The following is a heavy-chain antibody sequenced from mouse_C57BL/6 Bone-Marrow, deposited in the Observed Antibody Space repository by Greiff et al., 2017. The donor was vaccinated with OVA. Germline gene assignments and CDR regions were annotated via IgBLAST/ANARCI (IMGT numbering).Heavy chain of an antibody. CDR3: ARSTIRGRYFDV. CDR1: GYTFTSYW. J-gene: IGHJ1*03. CDR2: INPSNGGT. Sequence: QVQLQQSGTELVKPGASVKLSCKAYGYTFTSYWMHWVKQRPGQGLEWIGNINPSNGGTNYNEKFKSKATLTVDKSSSTAYMQLSSLTSEDSAVYYCARSTIRGRYFDVWGTGTTVTVSS. V-gene: IGHV1-53*01. D-gene: IGHD1-2*01.